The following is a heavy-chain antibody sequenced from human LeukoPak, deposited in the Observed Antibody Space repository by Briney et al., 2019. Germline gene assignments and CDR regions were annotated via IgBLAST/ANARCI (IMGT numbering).Heavy chain of an antibody. CDR1: GGSFSGYY. CDR2: INHSGST. Sequence: SETLSLTCAVYGGSFSGYYWCWIRQPPGKGLEWIGEINHSGSTNYNPSLKSRVTISVDTSKNHFSLRLGFVTAADTAVYYCAKQESHLAFDYWGQGTLVTVSS. J-gene: IGHJ4*02. CDR3: AKQESHLAFDY. V-gene: IGHV4-34*01. D-gene: IGHD1/OR15-1a*01.